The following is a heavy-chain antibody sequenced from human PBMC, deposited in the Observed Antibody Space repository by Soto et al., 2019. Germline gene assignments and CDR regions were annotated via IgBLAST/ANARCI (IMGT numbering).Heavy chain of an antibody. J-gene: IGHJ6*03. CDR2: MNPNSGNT. CDR3: ARGMQQLVYDYYCMDF. D-gene: IGHD6-13*01. V-gene: IGHV1-8*01. CDR1: GYTFTSYD. Sequence: QVPLVQSGAEVKKPGASVKVSCKASGYTFTSYDINWVRQATGQGLEWMGWMNPNSGNTDYAQKFQGRVTKTRNTSTCTAYMELSSLRSEDTAVYYCARGMQQLVYDYYCMDFWGKGTTVTVSS.